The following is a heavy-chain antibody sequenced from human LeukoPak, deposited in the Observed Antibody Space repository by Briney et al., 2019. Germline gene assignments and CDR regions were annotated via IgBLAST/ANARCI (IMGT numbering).Heavy chain of an antibody. CDR3: AKGWFFLPLFHY. V-gene: IGHV3-23*01. CDR1: GFTFRSYA. CDR2: ISNDGDNT. J-gene: IGHJ4*02. D-gene: IGHD2-15*01. Sequence: GGSLRLSCGGSGFTFRSYAMSWVRQAPGQGLEWVPGISNDGDNTYYADSVQGRFTISRDNSKNTVYLQMNSLRAEDTAIYYCAKGWFFLPLFHYWGQGTLVTVSS.